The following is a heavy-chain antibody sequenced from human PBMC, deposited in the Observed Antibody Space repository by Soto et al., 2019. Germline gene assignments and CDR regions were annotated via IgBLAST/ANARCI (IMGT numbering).Heavy chain of an antibody. J-gene: IGHJ4*02. D-gene: IGHD6-13*01. Sequence: QVQLQQWGAGLLKPSETLSLTCAVYGGSFSGYYWSWIRQPPGKGLEWIGEINHSGSTNNNPSLKSRVTISVDTSKNQFSLKLSSVTAADTAVYYCARGGGSSLDYWGQGTLVTVSS. CDR2: INHSGST. V-gene: IGHV4-34*01. CDR3: ARGGGSSLDY. CDR1: GGSFSGYY.